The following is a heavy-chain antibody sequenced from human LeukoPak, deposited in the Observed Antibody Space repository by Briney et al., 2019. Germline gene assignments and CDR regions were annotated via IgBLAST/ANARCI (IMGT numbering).Heavy chain of an antibody. Sequence: PGGSLRLSCAASGFTFSSYAMGWVRQAPGKGLEWVSAISGSGGSTYYADSVKGRFTISRDNSKNTLYLQMNSLRAEDTAVYYCAKGPDIVVVPAAIWGQGTLVTVSS. J-gene: IGHJ4*02. CDR3: AKGPDIVVVPAAI. CDR1: GFTFSSYA. CDR2: ISGSGGST. D-gene: IGHD2-2*01. V-gene: IGHV3-23*01.